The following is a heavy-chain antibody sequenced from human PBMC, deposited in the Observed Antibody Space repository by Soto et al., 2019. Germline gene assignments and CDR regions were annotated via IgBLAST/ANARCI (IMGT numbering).Heavy chain of an antibody. V-gene: IGHV4-39*01. Sequence: SETLSLTCTVSGGSIISSSYYWGWIRQPPGKGLEWIGSIYYSGSTYYNPSLKSRVTISVDTSKNQFSLKLSSVTAADTAVYYCARLLVKSRGIVGTLWFDPWGQGTLVTVSS. J-gene: IGHJ5*02. CDR1: GGSIISSSYY. CDR3: ARLLVKSRGIVGTLWFDP. D-gene: IGHD1-26*01. CDR2: IYYSGST.